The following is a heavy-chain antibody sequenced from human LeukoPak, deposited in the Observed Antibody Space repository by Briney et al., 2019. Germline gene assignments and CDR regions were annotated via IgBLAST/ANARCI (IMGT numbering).Heavy chain of an antibody. Sequence: LETLSLTCAVSGGSISSYYCSWIRKSPGKGLEWIGYINYSGNTAYNPSLKSRATISVDTPKNQFSLKLSSVTAADAAVYYCASHGLSTGGYYIMDVWGQGTTVTVSS. J-gene: IGHJ6*02. CDR1: GGSISSYY. CDR2: INYSGNT. V-gene: IGHV4-59*08. CDR3: ASHGLSTGGYYIMDV. D-gene: IGHD4-17*01.